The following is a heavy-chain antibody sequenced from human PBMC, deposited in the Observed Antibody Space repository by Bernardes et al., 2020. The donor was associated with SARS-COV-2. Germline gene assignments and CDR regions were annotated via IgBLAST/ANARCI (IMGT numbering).Heavy chain of an antibody. V-gene: IGHV3-21*01. CDR1: EFTFSSYA. Sequence: GWSLRLSCAASEFTFSSYAMSWVRQAPGKGLEWVSSITSSSSYKYYADSVKGRFTISRDNAKNSLYLQMNSLRAEDTAVYFCARESDWNYVFDYWGQGTLVTVSS. D-gene: IGHD1-7*01. CDR2: ITSSSSYK. CDR3: ARESDWNYVFDY. J-gene: IGHJ4*02.